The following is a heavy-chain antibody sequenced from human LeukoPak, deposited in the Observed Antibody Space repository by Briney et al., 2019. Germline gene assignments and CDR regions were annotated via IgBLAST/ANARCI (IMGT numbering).Heavy chain of an antibody. CDR3: ARVDSYGFYYYYYYYMDV. Sequence: TGGSLRLSCAASGFTFSSYWMSWVRQAPGKGLEWVANIKQDGSEKYYVDSVKGRFTISRDDAKNSLYLQMNSLRAEDTAVYYCARVDSYGFYYYYYYYMDVWGKGTTVTVSS. D-gene: IGHD5-18*01. CDR1: GFTFSSYW. J-gene: IGHJ6*03. V-gene: IGHV3-7*01. CDR2: IKQDGSEK.